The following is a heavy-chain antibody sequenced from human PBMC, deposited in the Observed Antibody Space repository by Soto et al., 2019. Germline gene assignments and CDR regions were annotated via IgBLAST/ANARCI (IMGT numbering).Heavy chain of an antibody. CDR3: ARNVPVTAVGY. Sequence: EVRLVESGGGLVQPGGSLRLSCAASGVTVGNNSMSWVRPAPGKGLEWVSVTYSGGDTRYADSVKGRFTMSRDSTKNTVYLQMDSLRAEGTAVYFGARNVPVTAVGYWGQGSLVTVSS. CDR2: TYSGGDT. CDR1: GVTVGNNS. V-gene: IGHV3-66*01. D-gene: IGHD4-17*01. J-gene: IGHJ4*02.